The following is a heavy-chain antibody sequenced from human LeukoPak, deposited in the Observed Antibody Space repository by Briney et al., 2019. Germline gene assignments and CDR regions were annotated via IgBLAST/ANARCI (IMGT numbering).Heavy chain of an antibody. D-gene: IGHD6-13*01. CDR2: ISAYNGNT. CDR1: GYTFTSYG. V-gene: IGHV1-18*01. Sequence: AAVKVSCKASGYTFTSYGISWVRQAPGQGLEWMGWISAYNGNTNYAQKLQGRVTMTTDTSTSTAYMELRSLRSDDTAVYYCAREISGQQLVRDAFDIWGQGTMVTVSS. J-gene: IGHJ3*02. CDR3: AREISGQQLVRDAFDI.